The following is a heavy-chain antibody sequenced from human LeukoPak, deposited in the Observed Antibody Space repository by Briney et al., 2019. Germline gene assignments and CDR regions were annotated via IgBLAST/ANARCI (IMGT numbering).Heavy chain of an antibody. CDR2: IIPIFGTA. V-gene: IGHV1-69*13. CDR3: ARNGYSYGPRQYYFDY. Sequence: SVKVSCKASGGTFSSYAISWVRQAPGQGLEWMGGIIPIFGTANYAQKFQGRVTITADESTSTAYMELSSLRSEDTAVYYCARNGYSYGPRQYYFDYWGQGTLVTVSS. J-gene: IGHJ4*02. CDR1: GGTFSSYA. D-gene: IGHD5-18*01.